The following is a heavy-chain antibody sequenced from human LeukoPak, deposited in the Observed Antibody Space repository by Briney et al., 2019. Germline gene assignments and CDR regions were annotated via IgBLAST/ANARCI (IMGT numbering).Heavy chain of an antibody. Sequence: PSETLSLTCAVYGGSFSGYYWSWIRQPPGEGLEWIGEINHSGSTNYNPSLKSRVTISVDTSKNQFSLKLSSVTAADTAVYYCARGVGGSYYIRWGQGTLVTVSS. D-gene: IGHD1-26*01. CDR3: ARGVGGSYYIR. J-gene: IGHJ4*02. CDR2: INHSGST. CDR1: GGSFSGYY. V-gene: IGHV4-34*01.